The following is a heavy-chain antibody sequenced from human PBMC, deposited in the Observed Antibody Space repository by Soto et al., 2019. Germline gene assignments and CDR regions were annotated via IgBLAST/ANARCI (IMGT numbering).Heavy chain of an antibody. CDR1: GYTFTIYY. Sequence: ASVKVSCKASGYTFTIYYMHWVRQAPGQGLEWMGIINPSGGSTSYAQKFQGRVTMTRDTSTSTAYMELRSLRSDDTAVYYCAGGLVTTDTMFDYWGQGTLVTVSS. D-gene: IGHD4-17*01. CDR2: INPSGGST. CDR3: AGGLVTTDTMFDY. J-gene: IGHJ4*02. V-gene: IGHV1-46*01.